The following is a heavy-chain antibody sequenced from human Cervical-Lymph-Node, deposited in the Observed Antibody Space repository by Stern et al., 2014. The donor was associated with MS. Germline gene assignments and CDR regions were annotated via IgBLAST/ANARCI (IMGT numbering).Heavy chain of an antibody. D-gene: IGHD2-15*01. J-gene: IGHJ6*02. Sequence: VQLVQSGAEVKKPAASVKVSCKASGYTFTVYYIHWVRQAPGQGLEWMGRINPNRGGPNYAQKVQGRVTLHRDTATRHTHMGRINPNSGGTNYAQKFQGRVTMTRDTSISTAYMELSRLRSDDTAVYYCARDPDDGSLDVWGQGTTVTVSS. CDR2: INPNRGGP. V-gene: IGHV1-2*05. CDR1: GYTFTVYY. CDR3: FQGRVTMTRDTSISTAYMELSRLRSDDTAVYYCARDPDDGSLDV.